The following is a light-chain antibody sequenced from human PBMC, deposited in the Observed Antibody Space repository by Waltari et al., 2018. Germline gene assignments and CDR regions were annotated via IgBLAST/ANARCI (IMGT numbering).Light chain of an antibody. CDR1: ESIWNR. CDR3: QQSYTTPRTYKNPRT. Sequence: DIQLTQSPSSLSASVGDRVSITCRASESIWNRLNWYQQRPGKAPKLLIYAASTLQSGVPSRFTGSGSGTDFTLTIGSLQPEDFATYYCQQSYTTPRTYKNPRTFGQGTQVEIK. CDR2: AAS. J-gene: IGKJ1*01. V-gene: IGKV1-39*01.